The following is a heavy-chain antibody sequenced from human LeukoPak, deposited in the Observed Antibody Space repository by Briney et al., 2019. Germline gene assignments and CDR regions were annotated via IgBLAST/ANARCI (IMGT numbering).Heavy chain of an antibody. CDR3: AKEGGYCSSTSCGAFDI. CDR2: ISGSGALS. Sequence: ETLSLTCTVSGGSISGYYWSWVRQAPGKGLEWVSDISGSGALSYYADSVKGRFTISRDNSKNTLYLQMNSLRAEDTAVYYCAKEGGYCSSTSCGAFDIWGQGTMVTVSS. J-gene: IGHJ3*02. V-gene: IGHV3-23*01. D-gene: IGHD2-2*01. CDR1: GGSISGYY.